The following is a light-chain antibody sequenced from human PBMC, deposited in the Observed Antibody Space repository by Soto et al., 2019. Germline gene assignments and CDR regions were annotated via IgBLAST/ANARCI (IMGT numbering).Light chain of an antibody. CDR3: QQYNNWPPIT. J-gene: IGKJ5*01. CDR2: GAS. CDR1: QSFNSIY. Sequence: EIVLTQSPGTLSLSPGERATLSCRASQSFNSIYLAWYQQKPGQAPRLLIYGASSRATGIPDRFSGSGSGTDFTLTISRLQSEDFAVYYCQQYNNWPPITFGQGTRLEIK. V-gene: IGKV3-20*01.